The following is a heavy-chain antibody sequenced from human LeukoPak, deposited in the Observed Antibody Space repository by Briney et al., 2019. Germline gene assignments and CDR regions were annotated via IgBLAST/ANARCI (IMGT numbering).Heavy chain of an antibody. V-gene: IGHV1-18*01. CDR3: ARKGFQEYYYDSSGYYYDY. CDR1: GYTFTSYG. Sequence: ASVKVSCKASGYTFTSYGISWVRQAPGQGLEWMGWISAYNGNTNYAQKLQGRVTMTTDTSTSTAYMELRSLRSDDTAVYYCARKGFQEYYYDSSGYYYDYWGQGTLVTVSS. D-gene: IGHD3-22*01. J-gene: IGHJ4*02. CDR2: ISAYNGNT.